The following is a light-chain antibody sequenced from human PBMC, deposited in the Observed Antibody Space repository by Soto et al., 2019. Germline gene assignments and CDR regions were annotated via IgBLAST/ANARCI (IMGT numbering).Light chain of an antibody. CDR1: QSVSRY. V-gene: IGKV3-11*01. CDR2: DAS. CDR3: QQRSDWPST. Sequence: DIVLTQSPATLSLSPGERATLSCRASQSVSRYLAWYQQKPGQAPRLLIYDASNRATGIPARFSGSGSGTDFTLTISSQEHEDFAVYYCQQRSDWPSTFGGGTKVEI. J-gene: IGKJ4*01.